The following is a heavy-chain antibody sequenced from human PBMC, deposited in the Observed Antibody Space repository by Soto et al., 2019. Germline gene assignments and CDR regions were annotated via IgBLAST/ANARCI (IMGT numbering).Heavy chain of an antibody. CDR3: AKGPSPSGGFERIDQ. D-gene: IGHD5-12*01. Sequence: GGSLRLSCAASEFTFSNYAMSWVRQAPGKGLEWVSGISGSGGTTYYADSVKGRFTISRDNSKNTLYLQMNSLRAEDTAVYYCAKGPSPSGGFERIDQRGQGPLVTVSS. CDR1: EFTFSNYA. J-gene: IGHJ4*02. V-gene: IGHV3-23*01. CDR2: ISGSGGTT.